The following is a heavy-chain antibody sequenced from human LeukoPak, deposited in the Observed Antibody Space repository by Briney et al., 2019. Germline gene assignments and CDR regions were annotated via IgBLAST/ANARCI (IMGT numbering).Heavy chain of an antibody. J-gene: IGHJ6*03. Sequence: GGSLRLSCAASGFTFSSYDMHWARQATGKGLEWVSAIGTAGDTYYPGSVKGRFTISRENAKNSLYLQMNSLRAGDTAVYYCAREPPRDYYMDVWGKGTTVTVSS. CDR3: AREPPRDYYMDV. CDR2: IGTAGDT. V-gene: IGHV3-13*01. D-gene: IGHD3-10*01. CDR1: GFTFSSYD.